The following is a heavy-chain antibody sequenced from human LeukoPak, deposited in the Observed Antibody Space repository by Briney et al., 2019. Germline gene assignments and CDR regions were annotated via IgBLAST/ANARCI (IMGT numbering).Heavy chain of an antibody. D-gene: IGHD5-24*01. Sequence: PSETLSLTCTVSGGSISSYYWSWIRQPPGKGLEWIGYIYYSGSTNYNPSLKSRVTISVDTSKNQFSLKLSSVTAADTAVYYCAREMATKFGTYDAFDIWGQGTMVTVSS. CDR2: IYYSGST. CDR3: AREMATKFGTYDAFDI. V-gene: IGHV4-59*01. CDR1: GGSISSYY. J-gene: IGHJ3*02.